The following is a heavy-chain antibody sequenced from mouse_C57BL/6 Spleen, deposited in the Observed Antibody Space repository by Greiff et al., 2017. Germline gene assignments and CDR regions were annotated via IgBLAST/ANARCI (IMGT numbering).Heavy chain of an antibody. D-gene: IGHD2-3*01. CDR1: GFSFNTYA. V-gene: IGHV10-1*01. CDR3: VRGDGYYGY. CDR2: IRSKSNNYAT. Sequence: DVMLVESGGGLVQPKGSLKLSCAASGFSFNTYAMNWVRQAPGKGLEWVARIRSKSNNYATYYADSVKDRFTISRDDSESMLYLQMNNLRTEDTAMYYCVRGDGYYGYWGQGTTLTVSS. J-gene: IGHJ2*01.